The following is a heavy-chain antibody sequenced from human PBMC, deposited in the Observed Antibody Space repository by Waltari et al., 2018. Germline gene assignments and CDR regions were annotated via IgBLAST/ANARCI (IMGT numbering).Heavy chain of an antibody. J-gene: IGHJ3*02. V-gene: IGHV1-69*12. D-gene: IGHD5-12*01. CDR1: GGTFSSYA. CDR3: ARDRLVATMGHDAFDI. Sequence: QVQLVQSGAEVKKPGSSVKVSCKASGGTFSSYAISWVRQAPGQGLAWMGGIIPIFGTANYAQKFQGRVTITADESTSTAYMELSSLRSEDTAVYYCARDRLVATMGHDAFDIWGQGTMVTVSS. CDR2: IIPIFGTA.